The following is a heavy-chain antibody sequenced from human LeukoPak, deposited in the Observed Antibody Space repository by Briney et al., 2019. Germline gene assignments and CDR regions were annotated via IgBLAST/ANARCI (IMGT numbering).Heavy chain of an antibody. V-gene: IGHV3-11*01. CDR3: ATKAREAPE. D-gene: IGHD1/OR15-1a*01. Sequence: PGGSLRLSCATSGFTFSDYYMSWLRQAPGKGLERLSYISGDGGDINYADSVGGRFTVSRDNAKNALYLQMNSLRVEDTAIYYCATKAREAPEWGQGTLVTVSS. J-gene: IGHJ4*01. CDR1: GFTFSDYY. CDR2: ISGDGGDI.